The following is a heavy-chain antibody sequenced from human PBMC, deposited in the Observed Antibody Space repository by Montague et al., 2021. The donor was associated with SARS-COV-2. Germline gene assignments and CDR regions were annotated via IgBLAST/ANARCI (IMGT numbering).Heavy chain of an antibody. D-gene: IGHD3-10*01. CDR1: GGSISSSSYY. J-gene: IGHJ4*02. Sequence: SETLSLTCTVSGGSISSSSYYWGWIRQPPGKGLEWIGSIFYSGSTDCNPSLKSRVTISVDTSKNQFSPKLSSVTAADTAVYYCASMVRAQVYYFDYWGQGTLVTVSS. CDR3: ASMVRAQVYYFDY. V-gene: IGHV4-39*01. CDR2: IFYSGST.